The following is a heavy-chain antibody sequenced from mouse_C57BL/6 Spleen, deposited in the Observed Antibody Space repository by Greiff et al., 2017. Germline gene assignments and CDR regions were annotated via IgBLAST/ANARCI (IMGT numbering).Heavy chain of an antibody. J-gene: IGHJ4*01. D-gene: IGHD2-3*01. CDR1: GFTSSDYG. CDR2: ISSGSSTI. V-gene: IGHV5-17*01. Sequence: EVKLVESGGGLVKPGGSLKLSCAASGFTSSDYGMHWVRQAPEKGLEWVAYISSGSSTIYYADTVKGRFTISRDNAKNTLFLQMTSLRSEDTAMYYCAEYDGYYDYYAMDYWGKGASVTVSS. CDR3: AEYDGYYDYYAMDY.